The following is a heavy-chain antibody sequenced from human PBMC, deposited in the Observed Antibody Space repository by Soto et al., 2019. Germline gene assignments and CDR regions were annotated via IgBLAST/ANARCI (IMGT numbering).Heavy chain of an antibody. Sequence: GSLRLSCAASGFTFSSYAMHWVRQAPGKGLEWVAVISYDGSNKYYADSVKGRFTISRDNSKNTLYLQMNSLRAEDTAVYYCARGKMVGNAFDIWGQGTMVTVSS. CDR2: ISYDGSNK. CDR3: ARGKMVGNAFDI. CDR1: GFTFSSYA. D-gene: IGHD2-8*01. V-gene: IGHV3-30-3*01. J-gene: IGHJ3*02.